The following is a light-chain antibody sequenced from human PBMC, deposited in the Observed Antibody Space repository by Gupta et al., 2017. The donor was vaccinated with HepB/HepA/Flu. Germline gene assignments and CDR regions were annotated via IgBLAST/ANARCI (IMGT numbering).Light chain of an antibody. CDR2: HAS. J-gene: IGKJ3*01. Sequence: IVWTQSPGTLSLSPGERAALSCRAIQSISASYLAWYQQNPGQAARLLIYHASTSDTGSLARLSGSGSGTDFTLTIISRELEDFAAYYGRHDGNSLTFGPGTKVDMK. CDR3: RHDGNSLT. CDR1: QSISASY. V-gene: IGKV3-20*01.